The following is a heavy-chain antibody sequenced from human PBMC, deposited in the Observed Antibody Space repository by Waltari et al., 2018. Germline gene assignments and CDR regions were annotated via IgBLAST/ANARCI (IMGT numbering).Heavy chain of an antibody. V-gene: IGHV4-38-2*01. CDR1: GYSMRSGYY. CDR2: IYESGKT. CDR3: ARVADSSGVGYYNHYFMDV. Sequence: QVQLQESRPGLVKPSETLYLPRGVSGYSMRSGYYRAWFRQPPGKGLEWIGSIYESGKTYYNPSLQSRVTISVDTSKNQFSLNLKSLTATDTAVYYWARVADSSGVGYYNHYFMDVWGKGAPVTVSS. J-gene: IGHJ6*03. D-gene: IGHD6-19*01.